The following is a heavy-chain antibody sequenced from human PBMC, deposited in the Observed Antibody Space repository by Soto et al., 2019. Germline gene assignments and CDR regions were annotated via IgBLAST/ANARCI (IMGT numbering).Heavy chain of an antibody. CDR1: GGSXXXXX. D-gene: IGHD3-10*01. J-gene: IGHJ5*02. V-gene: IGHV4-34*01. Sequence: ETXSLTCAVXGGSXXXXXXSWIRQPPGKGLEWIGEINHSGSTNYNPSLKSRVTISVDTSKNQFSLKLSSVTAADTAVYYCARGESGITMVRGVIRKKKGNWFDPWGQGTLVTVSS. CDR2: INHSGST. CDR3: ARGESGITMVRGVIRKKKGNWFDP.